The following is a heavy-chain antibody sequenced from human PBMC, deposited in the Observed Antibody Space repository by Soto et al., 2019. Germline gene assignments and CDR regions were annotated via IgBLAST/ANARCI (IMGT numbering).Heavy chain of an antibody. CDR2: IDGDGRRT. V-gene: IGHV3-74*03. CDR1: GITFTTSY. J-gene: IGHJ4*02. D-gene: IGHD5-18*01. Sequence: GGSLRLSCAASGITFTTSYLHWVRQAPGKGLVWVSRIDGDGRRTEYADSVKGRFTISRDNAKNTLYLQMNSLKAEDTAVYYCARGPQGYSYGRLWGQGTLVTLSS. CDR3: ARGPQGYSYGRL.